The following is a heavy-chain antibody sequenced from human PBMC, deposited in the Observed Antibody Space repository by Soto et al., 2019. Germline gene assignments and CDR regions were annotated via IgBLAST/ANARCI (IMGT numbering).Heavy chain of an antibody. J-gene: IGHJ4*02. CDR2: INPNSGGT. Sequence: PSVKVSCKASGYTFTGYYMHWVRQAPGQGLEWMGWINPNSGGTNYAQKFQGWVTMTRDTSLSTAYMELSRLRSDDTAVYYCARDFNSSGWSYYFDYWGQGALVTVSS. CDR1: GYTFTGYY. V-gene: IGHV1-2*04. CDR3: ARDFNSSGWSYYFDY. D-gene: IGHD6-19*01.